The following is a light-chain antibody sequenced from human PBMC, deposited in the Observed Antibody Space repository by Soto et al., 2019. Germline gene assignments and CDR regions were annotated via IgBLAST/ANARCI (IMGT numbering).Light chain of an antibody. Sequence: QSVLTQAPSASTSLGASVKLTCTLSSGHSSYAIAWHQLQPEKGPRYLVKVNSDGSHDKGDGISDRFSGSSSGAERYLTISTLQSDDEADYYCQTWGTGIRVFGTGTKLTVL. V-gene: IGLV4-69*01. CDR2: VNSDGSH. J-gene: IGLJ1*01. CDR3: QTWGTGIRV. CDR1: SGHSSYA.